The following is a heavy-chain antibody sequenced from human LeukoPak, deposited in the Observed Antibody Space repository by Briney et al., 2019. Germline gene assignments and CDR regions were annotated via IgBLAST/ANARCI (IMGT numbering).Heavy chain of an antibody. CDR3: ASRQGLGWHYVN. V-gene: IGHV3-23*01. D-gene: IGHD3-10*02. J-gene: IGHJ4*02. CDR1: GFSFTTYA. CDR2: ISDSGGNT. Sequence: GGSLRLSCVDSGFSFTTYAMSWVRQVPGEGLEWVSGISDSGGNTYYADSVKGRFTILRDTSKNTLYLQMNSLRAEDTAIYYCASRQGLGWHYVNWGQGALVTVSS.